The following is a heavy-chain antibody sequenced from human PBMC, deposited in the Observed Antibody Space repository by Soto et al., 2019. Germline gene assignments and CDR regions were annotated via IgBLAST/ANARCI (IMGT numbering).Heavy chain of an antibody. CDR1: GFTFSSYS. CDR3: AKPRRDAYNEFDY. V-gene: IGHV3-48*02. Sequence: EVQLVESGGGLVQPGGSLRLSCAASGFTFSSYSMNWVRQAPGKRLEWVSYISSSSSTIYYTDSVKGRFTISRDNAKNSLYLQMNSLRDEDTAVYYCAKPRRDAYNEFDYWDQGTLVTVSS. J-gene: IGHJ4*02. CDR2: ISSSSSTI. D-gene: IGHD1-1*01.